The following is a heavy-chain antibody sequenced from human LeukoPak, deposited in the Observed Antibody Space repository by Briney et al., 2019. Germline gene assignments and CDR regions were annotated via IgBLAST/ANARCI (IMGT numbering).Heavy chain of an antibody. CDR1: GGTFSSYA. V-gene: IGHV1-69*05. J-gene: IGHJ4*02. CDR3: ASHYDFWSGIDY. CDR2: IIPIFGTA. Sequence: SVKVSCKASGGTFSSYAISWVRQAPGQGLEWMGGIIPIFGTANYAQKFQGRVTITTDESTSTAYMELSSLRSEDTAVYYCASHYDFWSGIDYWAREPWSPSPQ. D-gene: IGHD3-3*01.